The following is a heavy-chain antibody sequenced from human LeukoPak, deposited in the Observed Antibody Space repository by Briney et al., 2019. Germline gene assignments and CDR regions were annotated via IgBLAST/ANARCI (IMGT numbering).Heavy chain of an antibody. V-gene: IGHV3-23*01. Sequence: GGSLRPSCAASGFTFSSYGMSWVRQAPGKGLEWVSVISGSGGTTYYADSVKGRFTISRDNSKNTLYLQMNSLRAEDTAVYYCAKKSEQWLVPDAFDIWGQGTMVTVSS. CDR3: AKKSEQWLVPDAFDI. J-gene: IGHJ3*02. D-gene: IGHD6-19*01. CDR1: GFTFSSYG. CDR2: ISGSGGTT.